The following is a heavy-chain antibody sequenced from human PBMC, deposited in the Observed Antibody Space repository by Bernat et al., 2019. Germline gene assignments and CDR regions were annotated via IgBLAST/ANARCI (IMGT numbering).Heavy chain of an antibody. J-gene: IGHJ4*02. CDR2: IQYDGSKI. CDR1: GFTFRNYG. Sequence: QEHLVESGGGVVQPGTSLRLSCVGSGFTFRNYGMHWVRQAPGRGLEWVAAIQYDGSKIYYADSVRGRFTISRDKLKNTLFFQMSSLRAEDTAVYYCARDDCHSPTCLNLWGQGTQVFVSS. V-gene: IGHV3-33*01. D-gene: IGHD2-2*01. CDR3: ARDDCHSPTCLNL.